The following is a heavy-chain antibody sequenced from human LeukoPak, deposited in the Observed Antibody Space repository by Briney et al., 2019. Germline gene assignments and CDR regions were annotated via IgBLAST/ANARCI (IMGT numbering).Heavy chain of an antibody. J-gene: IGHJ4*02. D-gene: IGHD1-14*01. V-gene: IGHV4-59*08. Sequence: KPSENLSLNCSDPGGSVSSYYWSWIRQSPGKEQEWIGYIHNSARTNYNPSLKSRVTGFVDTSKNQVSLRLSSVTAADTAVYYCARHGTISSESYFDYWGQGALVTVSS. CDR3: ARHGTISSESYFDY. CDR2: IHNSART. CDR1: GGSVSSYY.